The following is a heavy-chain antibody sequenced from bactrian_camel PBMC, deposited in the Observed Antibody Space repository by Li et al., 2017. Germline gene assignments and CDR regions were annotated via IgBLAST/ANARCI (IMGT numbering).Heavy chain of an antibody. CDR3: AADLRWCRSGYFGPLGRVGY. Sequence: HVQLVESGGGSVQAGGSLELSCVASRYTYSDYCMVWFRQAPGKRREGVATISPGSGRRWYGDSVEGRFTISRDDNQRTIYLQMNSLEPEDTAIYYCAADLRWCRSGYFGPLGRVGYWGQGTQVTV. CDR2: ISPGSGRR. D-gene: IGHD2*01. V-gene: IGHV3S1*01. CDR1: RYTYSDYC. J-gene: IGHJ6*01.